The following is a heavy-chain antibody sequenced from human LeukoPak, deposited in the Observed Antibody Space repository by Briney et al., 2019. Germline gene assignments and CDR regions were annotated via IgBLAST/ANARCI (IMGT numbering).Heavy chain of an antibody. Sequence: VASVKVSCEASGYTFTSYGISWVRQAPGQGLEWVGWVSTYSDKTHYAQKFQGRVTMTRDTSTTTAYMELRSLPSDDTAVYYCTRDWMTAMKIDCFDPWGQGTLVTVSS. CDR3: TRDWMTAMKIDCFDP. D-gene: IGHD2-21*02. CDR2: VSTYSDKT. CDR1: GYTFTSYG. J-gene: IGHJ5*02. V-gene: IGHV1-18*01.